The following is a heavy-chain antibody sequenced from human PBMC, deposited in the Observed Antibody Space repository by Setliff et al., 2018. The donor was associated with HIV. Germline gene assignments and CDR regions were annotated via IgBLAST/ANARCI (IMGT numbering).Heavy chain of an antibody. J-gene: IGHJ5*02. D-gene: IGHD6-6*01. CDR2: INHSGST. Sequence: TSETLSLTCAVYGGSFSDYYWSWIRQPPGKGLEWIGEINHSGSTNYNPSLKSRVTISVDTSKNQFSLKLSSVTASDTAVYYCARRYRIAARSKWFDPWGQGTLVTVSS. CDR1: GGSFSDYY. V-gene: IGHV4-34*01. CDR3: ARRYRIAARSKWFDP.